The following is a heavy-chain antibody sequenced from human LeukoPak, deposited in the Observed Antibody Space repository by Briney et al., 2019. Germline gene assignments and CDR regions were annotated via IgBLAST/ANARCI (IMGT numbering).Heavy chain of an antibody. CDR3: ARGRSDAFDI. D-gene: IGHD3-10*01. J-gene: IGHJ3*02. CDR2: ISYDGSNK. V-gene: IGHV3-30-3*01. Sequence: PGRSLRLSCAASGFTFSSYAMHWVRQAPGKGLEWVAVISYDGSNKHYADSVKGRFTISRDNSKNTLYLQMNSLRAEDTAVYYCARGRSDAFDIWGQGTMVTVSS. CDR1: GFTFSSYA.